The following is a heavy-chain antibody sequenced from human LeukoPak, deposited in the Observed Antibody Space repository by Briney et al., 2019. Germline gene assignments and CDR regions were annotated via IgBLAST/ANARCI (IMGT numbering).Heavy chain of an antibody. CDR3: ARVRYCSSTSCPRETNWFDP. CDR2: ISAYNGNT. Sequence: EASVKVSCKASGYTFTGYYMHWVRQAPGQGLEWMGWISAYNGNTNYAQKLQGRVTMTTDTSTSTAYMELRSLRSDDTAVYYCARVRYCSSTSCPRETNWFDPWGQGTLVTVSS. CDR1: GYTFTGYY. J-gene: IGHJ5*02. D-gene: IGHD2-2*01. V-gene: IGHV1-18*04.